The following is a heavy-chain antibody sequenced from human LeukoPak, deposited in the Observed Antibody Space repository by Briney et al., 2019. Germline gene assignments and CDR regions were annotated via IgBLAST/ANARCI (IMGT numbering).Heavy chain of an antibody. CDR3: ARMNLGYCTNGVCYKDTGNYYYMDV. CDR1: GYTFTSYY. CDR2: INPSGGST. D-gene: IGHD2-8*01. V-gene: IGHV1-46*01. Sequence: ASVKVSCKASGYTFTSYYMHWVRQAPGQGLEWMGIINPSGGSTSYAQKFQGRVTMTRDMSTSTVYMELSSLRSEDTAVYYCARMNLGYCTNGVCYKDTGNYYYMDVWGKGTTVTVSS. J-gene: IGHJ6*03.